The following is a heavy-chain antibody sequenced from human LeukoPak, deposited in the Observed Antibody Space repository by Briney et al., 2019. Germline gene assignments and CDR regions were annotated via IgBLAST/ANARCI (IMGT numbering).Heavy chain of an antibody. CDR2: ISYDGINQ. D-gene: IGHD1/OR15-1a*01. CDR3: TLTTFGVVYYFDY. Sequence: PGRCLRLSCATSGFTFSSYAMHWVRQAPGKGLEWVALISYDGINQYYADSVKGRFIISRDNSKNTLYLQLNSLRLEDTAVYYCTLTTFGVVYYFDYWGQGTLVTVSS. CDR1: GFTFSSYA. J-gene: IGHJ4*02. V-gene: IGHV3-30*04.